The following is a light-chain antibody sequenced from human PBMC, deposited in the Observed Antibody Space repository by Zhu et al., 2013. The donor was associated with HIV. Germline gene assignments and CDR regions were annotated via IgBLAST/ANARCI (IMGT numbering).Light chain of an antibody. J-gene: IGKJ4*01. CDR2: GAS. CDR3: QHLDSYPLT. Sequence: DIQLTQSPSFLSASVGDRVTIACRASQGIASDLAWYQQKSGKAPNLLIYGASTVHRGVPSRFSGSGSGTDFTLTISSLQPEDFATYYCQHLDSYPLTFGGGTKVEIK. CDR1: QGIASD. V-gene: IGKV1-9*01.